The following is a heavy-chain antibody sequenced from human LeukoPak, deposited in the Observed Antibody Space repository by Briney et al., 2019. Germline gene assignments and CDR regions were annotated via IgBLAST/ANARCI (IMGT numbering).Heavy chain of an antibody. CDR2: INAGNGNT. CDR1: TXTXXA. Sequence: TXTXXAMXXVRQAPGQRLEWMGWINAGNGNTKYSQKFQGRVTITRDTSASTAYMELSSLRSEDTAVYYCAIAFWLAAPSVWGQGTTVTVSS. D-gene: IGHD3-9*01. J-gene: IGHJ6*02. CDR3: AIAFWLAAPSV. V-gene: IGHV1-3*01.